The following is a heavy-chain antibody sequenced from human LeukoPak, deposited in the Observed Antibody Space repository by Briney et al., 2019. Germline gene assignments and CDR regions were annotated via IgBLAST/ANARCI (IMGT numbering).Heavy chain of an antibody. J-gene: IGHJ6*02. CDR2: INHSGST. CDR1: GGSFSGYY. Sequence: NPSETLSLTCAVYGGSFSGYYWSWIRQPPGKELERIGEINHSGSTNYNPSLKSRVTISVDTSKNQFSLKLSSVTAADTAVYYCARNRAYAMDVWGLGTTVTVSS. D-gene: IGHD2-2*01. CDR3: ARNRAYAMDV. V-gene: IGHV4-34*01.